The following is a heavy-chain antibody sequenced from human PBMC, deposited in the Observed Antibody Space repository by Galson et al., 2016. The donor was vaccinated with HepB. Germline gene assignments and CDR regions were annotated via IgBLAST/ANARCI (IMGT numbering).Heavy chain of an antibody. CDR2: ISGSGYSK. J-gene: IGHJ4*02. CDR3: YYEGL. D-gene: IGHD3-22*01. V-gene: IGHV3-23*01. Sequence: SLRLSCAASGFTFSNSEMNWVRQAPGRGLEWVSGISGSGYSKYYRDSVRGRFTISRDNSRNTLYLQMNSLRAEDTAVYHCYYEGLWGKGTLVTVSS. CDR1: GFTFSNSE.